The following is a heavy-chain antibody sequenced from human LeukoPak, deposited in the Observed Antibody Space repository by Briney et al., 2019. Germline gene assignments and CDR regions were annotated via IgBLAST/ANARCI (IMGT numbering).Heavy chain of an antibody. CDR3: AGCQSIVGFIPVRSYSFDY. J-gene: IGHJ4*02. V-gene: IGHV4-39*01. D-gene: IGHD3-22*01. CDR1: GGTISSSTNY. CDR2: IYYSGST. Sequence: KPSETLSLTCTVSGGTISSSTNYWGWIRQPPGMGLEWIGSIYYSGSTDYNPSLKSRVTISVDTSSAQFSLKLSSVDAKGTAVYDSAGCQSIVGFIPVRSYSFDYWGQGTLVTVSS.